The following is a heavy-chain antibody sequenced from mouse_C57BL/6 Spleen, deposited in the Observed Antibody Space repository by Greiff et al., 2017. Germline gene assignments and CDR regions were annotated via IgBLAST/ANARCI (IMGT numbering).Heavy chain of an antibody. Sequence: QVQLQQSGAELVKPGASVKLSCKASGYTFTEYTIHWVKQRSGQGLEWIGWFYPGSGSIKYNEKFKDTATLTADKSSSTVYMELSRLTSEDSAVYFCARHEAAGSSPYWYFDVWGTGTTVTVSS. J-gene: IGHJ1*03. CDR1: GYTFTEYT. CDR3: ARHEAAGSSPYWYFDV. D-gene: IGHD1-1*01. V-gene: IGHV1-62-2*01. CDR2: FYPGSGSI.